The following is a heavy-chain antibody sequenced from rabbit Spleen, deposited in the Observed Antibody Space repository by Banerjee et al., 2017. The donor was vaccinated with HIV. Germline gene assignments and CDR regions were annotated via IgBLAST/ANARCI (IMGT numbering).Heavy chain of an antibody. CDR3: ARDLAGVIGWNFGW. V-gene: IGHV1S40*01. Sequence: QSLEESGGDLVKPGASLTLTCTASGFSFSSSYYMSWVRQAPGKGLEWIGFINGGSSGSTYYASWAKGRFTISKTSSTTVTLQMTSLTAADTATYFCARDLAGVIGWNFGWWGPGTLVTVS. CDR1: GFSFSSSYY. D-gene: IGHD4-1*01. J-gene: IGHJ4*01. CDR2: INGGSSGST.